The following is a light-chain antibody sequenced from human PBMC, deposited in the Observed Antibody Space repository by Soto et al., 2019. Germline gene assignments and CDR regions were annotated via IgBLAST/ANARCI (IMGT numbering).Light chain of an antibody. CDR1: QSVSSAY. V-gene: IGKV3-20*01. CDR3: QQSGSSFYS. CDR2: GAS. J-gene: IGKJ2*01. Sequence: EIVLTQSPGTLSLSPGERATLSCRASQSVSSAYLAWYQQIPGQAPRLLIYGASSRATGIPDRFSGSGSGTDFTSTSSGLEPEDFAVYYCQQSGSSFYSFGQATKLEIK.